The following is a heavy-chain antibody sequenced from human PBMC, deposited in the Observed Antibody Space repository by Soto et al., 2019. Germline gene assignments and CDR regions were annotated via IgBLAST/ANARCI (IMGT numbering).Heavy chain of an antibody. CDR2: INPSGGST. CDR1: GYTITSYY. J-gene: IGHJ5*02. Sequence: ASVTVSCKASGYTITSYYMHWVRPAPGQGLEWMGIINPSGGSTSYAQKFQGRVTMTRDTSTSTVYMELSSLRSEDTAVYYCARDTNDYSNSRHNWFDPWGQGTLVTVSS. D-gene: IGHD4-4*01. V-gene: IGHV1-46*03. CDR3: ARDTNDYSNSRHNWFDP.